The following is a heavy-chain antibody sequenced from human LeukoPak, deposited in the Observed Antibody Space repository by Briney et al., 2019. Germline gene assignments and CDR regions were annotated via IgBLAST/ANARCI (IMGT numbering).Heavy chain of an antibody. CDR2: ISSSSSTI. CDR1: GFTFSSYS. Sequence: GGSLRLSCAASGFTFSSYSMNWVRQAPGKGLEWVSYISSSSSTIYYADSVKGRFTISRDNAKNSLYLQMNSLRAEDTAVYYCARARSGLTGYYDYWGQGTLVTVSS. CDR3: ARARSGLTGYYDY. J-gene: IGHJ4*02. V-gene: IGHV3-48*04. D-gene: IGHD3-9*01.